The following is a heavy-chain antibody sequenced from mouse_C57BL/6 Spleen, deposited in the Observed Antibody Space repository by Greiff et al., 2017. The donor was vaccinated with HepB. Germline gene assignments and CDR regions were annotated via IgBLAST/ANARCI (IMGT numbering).Heavy chain of an antibody. J-gene: IGHJ2*01. CDR3: ARRSYDGYYDY. D-gene: IGHD2-3*01. CDR1: GFTFSDYG. CDR2: ISSGSSTI. V-gene: IGHV5-17*01. Sequence: EVKLVESGGGLVKPGGSLKLSCAASGFTFSDYGMHWVRQAPEKGLEWVAYISSGSSTIYYADTVKGRFTISRDNAKNTLFLQMTSLRSEDTAMYYCARRSYDGYYDYWGQGTTLTVSS.